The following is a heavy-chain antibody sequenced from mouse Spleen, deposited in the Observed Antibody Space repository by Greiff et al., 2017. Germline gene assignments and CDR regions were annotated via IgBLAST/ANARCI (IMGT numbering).Heavy chain of an antibody. D-gene: IGHD2-4*01. CDR2: IYPSDSYT. V-gene: IGHV1-69*02. CDR3: TRSLMITTPYGYAMDY. J-gene: IGHJ4*01. CDR1: GYTFTSYW. Sequence: QVQLQQPGAELVRPGASVKLSCKASGYTFTSYWINWVKQRPGQGLEWIGNIYPSDSYTNYNQKFKDKATLTVDKSSSTAYMQLSSPTSEDSAVYYCTRSLMITTPYGYAMDYWGQGTSVTVSS.